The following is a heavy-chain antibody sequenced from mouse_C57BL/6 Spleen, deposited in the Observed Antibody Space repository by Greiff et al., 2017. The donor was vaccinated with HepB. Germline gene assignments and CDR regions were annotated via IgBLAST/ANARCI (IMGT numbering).Heavy chain of an antibody. CDR3: ASHYGNYGFAY. CDR1: GFTFTDYY. J-gene: IGHJ3*01. CDR2: IRNKANGYTT. D-gene: IGHD2-1*01. Sequence: EVQVVESGGGLVQPGGSLSLSCAASGFTFTDYYMSWVRQPPGKALEWLGFIRNKANGYTTEYSASVKGRFTISRDNSQSILYLQMNALRAEDSATYYCASHYGNYGFAYWGQGTLVTVSA. V-gene: IGHV7-3*01.